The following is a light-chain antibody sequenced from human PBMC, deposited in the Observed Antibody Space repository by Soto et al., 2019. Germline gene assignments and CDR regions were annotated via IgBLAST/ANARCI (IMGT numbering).Light chain of an antibody. Sequence: EIVLTQSPGTLSLSPGERATLSCRASQSVSSSYLAWYQQKPGQAPRLLIYGASSRATGIPDRFSGSGSGTDFTLTISRLEPEDFAAYYCQQYGSSPPLPFGGGTKVEIK. V-gene: IGKV3-20*01. J-gene: IGKJ4*01. CDR2: GAS. CDR3: QQYGSSPPLP. CDR1: QSVSSSY.